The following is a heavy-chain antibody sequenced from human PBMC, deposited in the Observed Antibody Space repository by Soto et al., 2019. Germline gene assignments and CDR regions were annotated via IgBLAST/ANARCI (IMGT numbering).Heavy chain of an antibody. CDR1: GGTFSSYA. V-gene: IGHV1-69*04. Sequence: SVKVSCKASGGTFSSYAISWVRQAPGQGLEWMGRIIPILGIANYAQKFQGRVTITADKSTSTAYMELSSLRSEDTAVYYCATTIAVACKREFDYWGQGTLVTVSS. D-gene: IGHD6-19*01. CDR2: IIPILGIA. CDR3: ATTIAVACKREFDY. J-gene: IGHJ4*02.